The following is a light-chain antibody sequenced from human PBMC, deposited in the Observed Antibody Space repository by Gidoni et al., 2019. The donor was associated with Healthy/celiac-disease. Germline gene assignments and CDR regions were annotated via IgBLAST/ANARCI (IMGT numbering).Light chain of an antibody. Sequence: IQLTQSPSTLSASVGDRVTITCRASQSISSWLAWYQQKPGKAPKLLIYKASSLESGVPSRFSGSGSGTEFTLTISSLQPDDFATYYCKQYNSYRYTFGKGTKLEIK. CDR2: KAS. CDR1: QSISSW. J-gene: IGKJ2*01. V-gene: IGKV1-5*03. CDR3: KQYNSYRYT.